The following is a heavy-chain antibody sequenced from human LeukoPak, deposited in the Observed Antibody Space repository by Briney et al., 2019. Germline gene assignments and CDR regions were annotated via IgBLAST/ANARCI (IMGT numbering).Heavy chain of an antibody. CDR3: ARDNGGWFDS. CDR2: RKQGGREE. J-gene: IGHJ5*01. V-gene: IGHV3-7*03. CDR1: EFIFSDYW. D-gene: IGHD3-10*01. Sequence: GGSLRLSCVASEFIFSDYWMSWGRQAPGKGLEWGDNRKQGGREEKYVGSVKGPFAISRDDAKSTLYLQMDSLSGDDTAVYYCARDNGGWFDSWGRGTLVTVSS.